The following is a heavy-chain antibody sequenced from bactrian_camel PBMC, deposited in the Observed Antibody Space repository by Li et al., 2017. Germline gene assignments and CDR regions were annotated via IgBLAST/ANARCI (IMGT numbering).Heavy chain of an antibody. J-gene: IGHJ4*01. CDR1: RYTFSAYC. CDR2: VTSDGIT. V-gene: IGHV3S53*01. CDR3: AATIIILQPASRLRRRPYNH. Sequence: HVQLVESGGGSVQAGGSLRLSCDASRYTFSAYCMGWSRQTPGKEREGVASVTSDGITNYADSVQGRFSISQDNDKSTLFLQMNDLKPEDTAMYYCAATIIILQPASRLRRRPYNHWGQGTQVTVS. D-gene: IGHD1*01.